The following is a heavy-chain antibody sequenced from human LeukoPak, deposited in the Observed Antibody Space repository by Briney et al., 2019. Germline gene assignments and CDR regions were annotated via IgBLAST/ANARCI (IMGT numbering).Heavy chain of an antibody. CDR3: ARGRPYYYYMDV. CDR1: GGSFTGYY. CDR2: ISHRGST. V-gene: IGHV4-34*01. Sequence: SETLSLTCAVYGGSFTGYYWSWIRQPPGKGLEWIGEISHRGSTNYNPSLKSRVTISVYTSKNQFSPKLTSVTAADTAVYYCARGRPYYYYMDVWGKGTTVTVSS. J-gene: IGHJ6*03.